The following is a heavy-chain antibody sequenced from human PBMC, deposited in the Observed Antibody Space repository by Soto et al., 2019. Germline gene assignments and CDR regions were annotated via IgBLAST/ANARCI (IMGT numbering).Heavy chain of an antibody. Sequence: GGSLRLSCAASGFTFSSYGMHWVRQAPGKGLEWVAVIWYDGSNKYYADSVKGRFTISRDNSKNTLYLQMNSLRAEDTAVYYCARDPTYYDILTGYYTPYYYYYGMDVWGQGTTVTVSS. D-gene: IGHD3-9*01. CDR3: ARDPTYYDILTGYYTPYYYYYGMDV. CDR1: GFTFSSYG. V-gene: IGHV3-33*01. J-gene: IGHJ6*02. CDR2: IWYDGSNK.